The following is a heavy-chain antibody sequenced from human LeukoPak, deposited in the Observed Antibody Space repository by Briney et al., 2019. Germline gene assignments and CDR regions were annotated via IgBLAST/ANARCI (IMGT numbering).Heavy chain of an antibody. J-gene: IGHJ3*02. V-gene: IGHV4-59*11. CDR1: GASISGHY. CDR2: ISHIGST. CDR3: ARDRISINALDM. D-gene: IGHD1-14*01. Sequence: KASETLSLTCTVSGASISGHYLTWIRQPPGKGLEWIGYISHIGSTNYNPSLKSRVTISVDTSKNQFSLKLTSVTAADTAVYYCARDRISINALDMWGQGTMVTVSS.